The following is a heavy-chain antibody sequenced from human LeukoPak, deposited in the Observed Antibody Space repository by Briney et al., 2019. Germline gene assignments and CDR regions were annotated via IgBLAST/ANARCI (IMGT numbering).Heavy chain of an antibody. Sequence: GGSLRLSCAASGLTFDDYAMHWVRQVTGKGLEWVSGISWNSGNIEYADSVKGRFTISRDNAKKSLFWQMNSLRADDTALYYCARDPYYSSSSPYFDYWGQGVLVTVSS. J-gene: IGHJ4*02. CDR1: GLTFDDYA. V-gene: IGHV3-9*01. D-gene: IGHD6-6*01. CDR3: ARDPYYSSSSPYFDY. CDR2: ISWNSGNI.